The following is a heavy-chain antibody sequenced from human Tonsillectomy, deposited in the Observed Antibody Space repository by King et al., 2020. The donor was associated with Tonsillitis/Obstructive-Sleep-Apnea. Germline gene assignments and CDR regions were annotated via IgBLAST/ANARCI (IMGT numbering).Heavy chain of an antibody. J-gene: IGHJ6*04. V-gene: IGHV7-4-1*02. CDR1: GYTFTNYA. Sequence: VQLVESGSELKKPGASVQVSCKASGYTFTNYAMNWVRQAPGQGLEWMGWINTNTGNPTYAQGFTGRFVFSLDTSVGTAYLQISSLKAEDTAVYYCARPCCSSSSCYNSAGLDVGGKGTTVTVSS. D-gene: IGHD2-2*02. CDR3: ARPCCSSSSCYNSAGLDV. CDR2: INTNTGNP.